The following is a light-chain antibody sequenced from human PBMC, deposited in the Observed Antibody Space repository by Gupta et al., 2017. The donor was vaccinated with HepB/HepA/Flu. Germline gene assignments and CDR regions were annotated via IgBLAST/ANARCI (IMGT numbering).Light chain of an antibody. J-gene: IGKJ2*01. CDR3: QLYSSSPPRYT. CDR1: QSVNSRD. Sequence: DIVLTQSPGTLSLSPGESATLSCRVGQSVNSRDLAWYQQRRGQDPRVLIYAAYSRATGIPDRFSGSGSGTDFTLTISTLEPEDFAVYYCQLYSSSPPRYTFGQGTNLEI. CDR2: AAY. V-gene: IGKV3-20*01.